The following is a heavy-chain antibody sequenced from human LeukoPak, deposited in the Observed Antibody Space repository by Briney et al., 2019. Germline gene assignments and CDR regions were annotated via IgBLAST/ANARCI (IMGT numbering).Heavy chain of an antibody. D-gene: IGHD3/OR15-3a*01. CDR3: ARDAQDFWTGYPGY. Sequence: SGGSLRLSCAASGFTFSSYSMSWVRQAPGKGLEWVSYISSSSSTIYYADSVKGRFTISRDNAKNSLYLQMNSLRAEDTAVYYCARDAQDFWTGYPGYWGQGTLVTVFS. CDR2: ISSSSSTI. CDR1: GFTFSSYS. V-gene: IGHV3-48*01. J-gene: IGHJ4*02.